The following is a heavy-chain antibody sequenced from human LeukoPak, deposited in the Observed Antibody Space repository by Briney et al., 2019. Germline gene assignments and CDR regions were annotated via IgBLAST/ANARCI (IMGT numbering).Heavy chain of an antibody. J-gene: IGHJ4*02. CDR3: ARVRVSGTYLYYFDF. CDR1: GGSISNDH. V-gene: IGHV4-4*09. CDR2: ILTSGTT. Sequence: SETLSLTCNVSGGSISNDHWSWIRQPPGKELEWIGYILTSGTTNYNPSLKSRVAILVDTSKNQVSLKLSSATAADTAIYFCARVRVSGTYLYYFDFWGQGILVTVSS. D-gene: IGHD3-10*01.